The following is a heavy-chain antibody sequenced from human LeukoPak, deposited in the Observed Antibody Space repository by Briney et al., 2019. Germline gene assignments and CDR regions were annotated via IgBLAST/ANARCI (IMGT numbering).Heavy chain of an antibody. J-gene: IGHJ3*01. Sequence: ASVKVSCKASGYTFTGYYMHWVRQAPGQGLEWMGWINPNSGGTNYAQKFQGRVTMTRDTSISTAYMELSRLRSDDTAVYYCARTLPRPTGMSWFDPWGQGTTVTVSS. CDR3: ARTLPRPTGMSWFDP. CDR2: INPNSGGT. D-gene: IGHD3-10*01. V-gene: IGHV1-2*02. CDR1: GYTFTGYY.